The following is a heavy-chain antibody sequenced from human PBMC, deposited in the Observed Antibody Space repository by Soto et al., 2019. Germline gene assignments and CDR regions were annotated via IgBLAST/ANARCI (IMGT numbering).Heavy chain of an antibody. Sequence: VQLQQWGAGLLKPSETLSLTCAFYGGSFSGYHWSWFRQPPGKGLEWIGEINPSGSINYNPSLNRRVTISVDTSMSQFSLNLSSVTAADTAVYYCATFVGATTVTRGSPRDYWGQGTLVTVSS. CDR2: INPSGSI. V-gene: IGHV4-34*01. CDR1: GGSFSGYH. CDR3: ATFVGATTVTRGSPRDY. J-gene: IGHJ4*02. D-gene: IGHD4-4*01.